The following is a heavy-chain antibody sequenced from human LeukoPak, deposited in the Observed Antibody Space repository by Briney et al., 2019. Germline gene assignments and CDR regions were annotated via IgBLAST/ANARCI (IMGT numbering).Heavy chain of an antibody. CDR1: GYTFIDYY. V-gene: IGHV1-2*02. CDR3: ARAGYSDYDYPLDGFDI. D-gene: IGHD5-12*01. Sequence: ASVKVSCKASGYTFIDYYIHWVRQAPGQGLEWMGWINPNSGGTLYAQKFQGRVTMTTDTSISTAYMEARWLRSEDTAVYYCARAGYSDYDYPLDGFDIWGQGTMVTVSS. CDR2: INPNSGGT. J-gene: IGHJ3*02.